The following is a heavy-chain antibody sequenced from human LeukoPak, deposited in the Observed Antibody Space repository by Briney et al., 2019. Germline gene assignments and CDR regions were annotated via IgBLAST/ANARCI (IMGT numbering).Heavy chain of an antibody. D-gene: IGHD3-10*01. CDR1: GGSISSCY. J-gene: IGHJ4*02. CDR2: IYYSGST. V-gene: IGHV4-59*01. CDR3: ARAYYGDPFDY. Sequence: SETLSLTCTVSGGSISSCYWSWIRQPPGKGLEWIGCIYYSGSTNYNPSLKSRVTISVDTSKDQFSLKLSSVTAADTAVYYCARAYYGDPFDYWGQGTLVTVSS.